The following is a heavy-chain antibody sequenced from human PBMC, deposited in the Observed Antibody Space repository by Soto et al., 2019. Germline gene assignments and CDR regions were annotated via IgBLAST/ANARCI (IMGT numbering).Heavy chain of an antibody. CDR2: IYNRGST. D-gene: IGHD3-9*01. CDR1: GGPISSSY. V-gene: IGHV4-4*08. J-gene: IGHJ6*04. Sequence: SETLSLTCTVFGGPISSSYWSWIRQPPGKGLEWIGHIYNRGSTNYNPSLKSRVTISLDMSKNHFSLKLSSVTAADTAVYYCARDTEYDDILTKYYYCGMDVWGKGTRVTV. CDR3: ARDTEYDDILTKYYYCGMDV.